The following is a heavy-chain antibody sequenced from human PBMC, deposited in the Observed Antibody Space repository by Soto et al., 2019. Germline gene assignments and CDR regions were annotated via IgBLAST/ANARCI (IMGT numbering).Heavy chain of an antibody. Sequence: GSLRLSCAASGFICSSYDMSWVRQAPGKGLEWVSTILVDGRTFYVDSVKGRFTISRDSSQNTVYLQMNSLTAGDTALYYCAKATATGGGAFDICGQGTMVTASS. CDR3: AKATATGGGAFDI. J-gene: IGHJ3*02. CDR2: ILVDGRT. CDR1: GFICSSYD. D-gene: IGHD2-8*02. V-gene: IGHV3-23*01.